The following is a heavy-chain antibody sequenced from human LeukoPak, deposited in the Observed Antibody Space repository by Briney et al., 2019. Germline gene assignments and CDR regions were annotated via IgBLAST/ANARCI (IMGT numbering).Heavy chain of an antibody. Sequence: ASVKVSCKASGYTFTGYYMHWVRQAPGQGLEWMGWINPNSGGTNYAQKFQGRVTVTWDTSISTAYMELSRLRSDDTAVYYCARDGRWELPYFQHWGQGTLVTVSS. J-gene: IGHJ1*01. CDR1: GYTFTGYY. V-gene: IGHV1-2*02. D-gene: IGHD1-26*01. CDR3: ARDGRWELPYFQH. CDR2: INPNSGGT.